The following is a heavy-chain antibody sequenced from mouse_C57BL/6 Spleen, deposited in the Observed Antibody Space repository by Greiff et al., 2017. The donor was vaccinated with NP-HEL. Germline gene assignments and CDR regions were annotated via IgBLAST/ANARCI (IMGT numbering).Heavy chain of an antibody. J-gene: IGHJ3*01. CDR1: GFTFSSYS. D-gene: IGHD2-4*01. CDR3: ARVRRGWGIYYDYAC. V-gene: IGHV5-4*01. CDR2: ISDGGSYT. Sequence: EVQGVESGGGLVKPGGSLKLSCAASGFTFSSYSMPWVRQTPEKRLEWVATISDGGSYTYYPDNVQGRFTISRDTATNNLYLQMSDMKSEDTAMYYCARVRRGWGIYYDYACWGQGTLVTVSA.